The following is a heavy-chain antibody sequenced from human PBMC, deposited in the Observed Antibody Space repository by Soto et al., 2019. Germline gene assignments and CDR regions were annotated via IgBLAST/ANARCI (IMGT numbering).Heavy chain of an antibody. CDR2: ISAYNGNT. CDR3: ARDPVVAAAGDYWFDP. J-gene: IGHJ5*02. V-gene: IGHV1-18*01. Sequence: GASVKVSCKASGYTFTSYGISWVRQAPGQGLEWMGWISAYNGNTNYAQKLQGRVTMTTDTSTSTAYMELRSLRSDDTAVYYCARDPVVAAAGDYWFDPWGQGTPVTVSS. CDR1: GYTFTSYG. D-gene: IGHD6-13*01.